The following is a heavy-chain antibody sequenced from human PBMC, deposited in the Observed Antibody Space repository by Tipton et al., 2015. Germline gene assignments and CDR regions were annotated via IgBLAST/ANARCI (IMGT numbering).Heavy chain of an antibody. CDR3: ARDDDYGDYVYYYYAMDV. D-gene: IGHD4-17*01. Sequence: RSLRLSCAASGFTFSSHGMHWVRQSPGKGLEWVAVIWYDGTNKYYADSVKGRFTISRDNSKNTLYLQMNSLRAEDTAVYYCARDDDYGDYVYYYYAMDVWGQGTTVTVSS. J-gene: IGHJ6*02. CDR1: GFTFSSHG. CDR2: IWYDGTNK. V-gene: IGHV3-33*01.